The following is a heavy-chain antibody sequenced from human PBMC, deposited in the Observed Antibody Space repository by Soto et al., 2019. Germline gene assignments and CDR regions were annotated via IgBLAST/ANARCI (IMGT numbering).Heavy chain of an antibody. CDR1: GFTFSVYA. Sequence: EVQLLESGGGLVQPGGSLRLSCGASGFTFSVYAMTWVRQAPGKGLEWVSAISGNGGSTYYADSVKGRFTISRDNSKSTLQLQMNSLRVEDTVVYYCAKDRTFGPPLVRFDSWGQGTLVTVSS. CDR2: ISGNGGST. CDR3: AKDRTFGPPLVRFDS. V-gene: IGHV3-23*01. J-gene: IGHJ4*02. D-gene: IGHD6-6*01.